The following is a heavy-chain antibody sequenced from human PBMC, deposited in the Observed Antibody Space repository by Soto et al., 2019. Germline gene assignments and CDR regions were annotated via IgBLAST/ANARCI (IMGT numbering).Heavy chain of an antibody. CDR1: GFTFSSYG. J-gene: IGHJ4*02. D-gene: IGHD1-26*01. V-gene: IGHV3-33*01. CDR3: AREFSGRELLPFDY. Sequence: QVPLVESGGGVVQPGRSLRLSCAASGFTFSSYGMHWVRQAPGKGLEWVAVIWYDGSNKYYADSVKGRFTISRDNSKNTLYLQMNSLRAEDTAVYYCAREFSGRELLPFDYWGQGTLVTVSS. CDR2: IWYDGSNK.